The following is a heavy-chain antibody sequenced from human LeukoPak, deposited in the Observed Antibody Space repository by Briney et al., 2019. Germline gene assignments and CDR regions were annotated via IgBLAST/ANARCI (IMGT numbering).Heavy chain of an antibody. CDR3: AKVSVVVPAARGNWFDP. V-gene: IGHV3-23*01. Sequence: GGSLRLSCATSGFTFSSYAMSWVRQAPGKGLEWVSAISGSGGSTYYADSVKGRVTISRDNSKNTLYLQMNSLRAEDTAVYYCAKVSVVVPAARGNWFDPWGQRTLVTVSS. D-gene: IGHD2-2*01. CDR1: GFTFSSYA. CDR2: ISGSGGST. J-gene: IGHJ5*02.